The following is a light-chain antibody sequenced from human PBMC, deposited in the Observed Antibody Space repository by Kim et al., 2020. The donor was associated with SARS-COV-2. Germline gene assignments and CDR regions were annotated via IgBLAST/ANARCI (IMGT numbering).Light chain of an antibody. CDR2: EDN. J-gene: IGLJ3*02. Sequence: GKTLTISCTRSSGSIASNYVQWYQQRPGSAPTTVIYEDNQRPSGGPDRFSGSIDSSSNSASLTIAGLKTEDEADYYCQSYDSSNQVFGGGTKLTVL. V-gene: IGLV6-57*03. CDR3: QSYDSSNQV. CDR1: SGSIASNY.